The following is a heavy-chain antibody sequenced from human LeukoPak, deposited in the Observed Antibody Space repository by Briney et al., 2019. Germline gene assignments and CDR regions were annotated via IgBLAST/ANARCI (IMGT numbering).Heavy chain of an antibody. J-gene: IGHJ4*02. Sequence: PSQTLSLTCAVYGDSINSGGYSWSWIRQAPGKGLEWIGYIYHGGNTYYNPSLKSRVTISIDGSKNQFSLKLSSVTAADTAVYYCARSSTRYSSSWYGYWGQGTLVTVSS. CDR3: ARSSTRYSSSWYGY. CDR1: GDSINSGGYS. D-gene: IGHD6-13*01. CDR2: IYHGGNT. V-gene: IGHV4-30-2*01.